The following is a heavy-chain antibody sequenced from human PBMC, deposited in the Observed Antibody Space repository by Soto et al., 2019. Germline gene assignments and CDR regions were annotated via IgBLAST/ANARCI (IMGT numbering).Heavy chain of an antibody. CDR3: AKDLMFGGSSSSSGYYYYYGMDV. J-gene: IGHJ6*02. D-gene: IGHD6-6*01. CDR2: ISYDGSNK. V-gene: IGHV3-30*18. CDR1: GFTFSSYG. Sequence: PGGSLRLSCAASGFTFSSYGMHWVRQAPGKGLEWVAVISYDGSNKYYADSVKGRFTISRDNSKNTLYLQMNSLRAEDTAVYYCAKDLMFGGSSSSSGYYYYYGMDVWGQGTTVTVSS.